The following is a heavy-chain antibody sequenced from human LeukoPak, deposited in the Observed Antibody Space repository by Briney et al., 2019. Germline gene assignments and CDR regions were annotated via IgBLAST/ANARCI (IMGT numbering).Heavy chain of an antibody. CDR3: ARHAYYGSGSYYFDY. CDR1: GFTFSNYA. CDR2: ISGSGGTT. D-gene: IGHD3-10*01. V-gene: IGHV3-23*01. Sequence: GGSLRLSCVASGFTFSNYAMSWVRQAPGKGLEWVSGISGSGGTTYYADSVKGRFTISRDNSKNTLYLQMNSLRAEDTAVYYCARHAYYGSGSYYFDYWGQGSLVTVSS. J-gene: IGHJ4*02.